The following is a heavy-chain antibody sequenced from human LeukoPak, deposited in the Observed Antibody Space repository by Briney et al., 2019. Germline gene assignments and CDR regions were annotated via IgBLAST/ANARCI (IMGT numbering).Heavy chain of an antibody. CDR3: ARESGIAVAGLDY. V-gene: IGHV1-69*05. CDR2: IIPIFGTA. CDR1: GGTFSSYA. D-gene: IGHD6-19*01. Sequence: SVKVSCKASGGTFSSYAISWVRQAPGQGLEWMGRIIPIFGTANYAQKFQGRVTITTDESTSTAYMELSSLRSEDTAVYYCARESGIAVAGLDYWCQGTLVTVSS. J-gene: IGHJ4*02.